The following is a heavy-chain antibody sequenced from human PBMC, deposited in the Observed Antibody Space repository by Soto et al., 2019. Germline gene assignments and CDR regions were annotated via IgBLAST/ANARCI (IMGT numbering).Heavy chain of an antibody. CDR2: IYYSGST. Sequence: PSETLSLTCTVSGGSISSYYWSWIRQHPGKGLEWIGYIYYSGSTYYNPSLKSRVTISVDTSKNQFSLKLSSVTAADTAVYYCARGRVLLWFGEFPWFDPWGQGTLVTVSS. CDR1: GGSISSYY. J-gene: IGHJ5*02. D-gene: IGHD3-10*01. CDR3: ARGRVLLWFGEFPWFDP. V-gene: IGHV4-59*06.